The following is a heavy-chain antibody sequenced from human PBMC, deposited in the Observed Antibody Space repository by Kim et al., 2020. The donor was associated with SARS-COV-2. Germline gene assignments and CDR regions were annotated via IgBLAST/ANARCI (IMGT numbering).Heavy chain of an antibody. V-gene: IGHV3-66*01. Sequence: TYSADSVKARFTISRNNSKTPVYLQMNSRKAEDTAVYFCAREPSTYFDYWGQGTLVTVSS. CDR2: T. J-gene: IGHJ4*02. CDR3: AREPSTYFDY.